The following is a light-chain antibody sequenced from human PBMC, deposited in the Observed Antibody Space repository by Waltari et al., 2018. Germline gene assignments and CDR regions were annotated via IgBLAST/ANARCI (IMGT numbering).Light chain of an antibody. V-gene: IGKV3-11*01. CDR1: QSVSRS. CDR2: DAS. J-gene: IGKJ2*03. Sequence: EIVLTQSPATLSLSPGERATLSCRASQSVSRSLAWYQQKPGQAPRLLIYDASNRATGIPARFSGSGSGTDFTLTISSLEPEDFAVYYCQQRTNWSYSFGQGTKLEIK. CDR3: QQRTNWSYS.